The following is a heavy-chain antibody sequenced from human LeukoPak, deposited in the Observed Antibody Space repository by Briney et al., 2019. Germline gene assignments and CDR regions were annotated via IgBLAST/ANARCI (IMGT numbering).Heavy chain of an antibody. Sequence: ASVKVSCKASGYTLTSDGSSWVRQAPGQGLEWMGWISAYNGNTNYAQNLQGRVTMTTDTSTSTAYMELRSLRSDDTAVYYCARDPRDYYGSGSYDFDYWGQGTLVTVSS. CDR2: ISAYNGNT. V-gene: IGHV1-18*01. D-gene: IGHD3-10*01. CDR3: ARDPRDYYGSGSYDFDY. J-gene: IGHJ4*02. CDR1: GYTLTSDG.